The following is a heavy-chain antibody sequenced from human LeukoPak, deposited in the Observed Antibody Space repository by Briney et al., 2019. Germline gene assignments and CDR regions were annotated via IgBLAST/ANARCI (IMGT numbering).Heavy chain of an antibody. CDR3: ARQIVGATYCDY. Sequence: SETLSHTCTVSGGSISSYYWSWIRQPPGKGLEWIGYIYTSGSTNYNPSLKSRVTISVDTSKNQFSLKLSSVTAADTAVYYCARQIVGATYCDYWGQGTLVTVSS. CDR2: IYTSGST. D-gene: IGHD1-26*01. V-gene: IGHV4-4*09. CDR1: GGSISSYY. J-gene: IGHJ4*02.